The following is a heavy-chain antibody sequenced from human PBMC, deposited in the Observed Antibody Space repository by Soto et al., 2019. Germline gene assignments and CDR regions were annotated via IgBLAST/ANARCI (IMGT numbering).Heavy chain of an antibody. CDR2: IYYSGNT. CDR1: GGSVGSGSYY. J-gene: IGHJ5*02. Sequence: TLSLTCAVSGGSVGSGSYYWSWIRQPLGKGLEWIGYIYYSGNTDYNPSLRGRASISVNKAKNHFSLQLTSVTAADTAIYYCARDSVLAYYSRHRNPYWFDPWGQGTLVTVS. CDR3: ARDSVLAYYSRHRNPYWFDP. V-gene: IGHV4-61*03. D-gene: IGHD3-10*01.